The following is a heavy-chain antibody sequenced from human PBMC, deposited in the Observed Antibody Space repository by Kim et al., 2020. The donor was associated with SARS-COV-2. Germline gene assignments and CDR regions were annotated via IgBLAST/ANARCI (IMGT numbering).Heavy chain of an antibody. Sequence: SETLSLTCTVSGGSISSSSYYWGWIRQPPGKGLEWIGSIYYSGSTYYNPSLKSRVTISVDTSKNQFSLKLSSVTAADTAVYYCARHPGYSSSWAGRRDLYYYYGMDVWGQGTTVTVSS. D-gene: IGHD6-13*01. J-gene: IGHJ6*02. CDR3: ARHPGYSSSWAGRRDLYYYYGMDV. CDR1: GGSISSSSYY. CDR2: IYYSGST. V-gene: IGHV4-39*01.